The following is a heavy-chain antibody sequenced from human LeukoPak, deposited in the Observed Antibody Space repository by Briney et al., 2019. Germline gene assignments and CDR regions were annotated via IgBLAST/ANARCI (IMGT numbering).Heavy chain of an antibody. CDR3: ARDELPATVANWFDP. CDR2: ISRNGIYI. V-gene: IGHV3-21*01. CDR1: GFTFNNYT. D-gene: IGHD4-23*01. J-gene: IGHJ5*02. Sequence: PGGSLRLSCAASGFTFNNYTMNWVRQAPGKGLEWVSSISRNGIYIKYVDSVKGRFTVSRDNAKNSLYLQMNSLRAEDTAVYYCARDELPATVANWFDPWGQGTLVTVSS.